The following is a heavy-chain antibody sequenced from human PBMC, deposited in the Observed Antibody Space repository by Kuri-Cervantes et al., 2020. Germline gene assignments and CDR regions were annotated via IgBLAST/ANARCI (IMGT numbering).Heavy chain of an antibody. D-gene: IGHD2-15*01. Sequence: SGPTLVKPTQTLTLTCTFSGFSLRTSEEAVGWIRQPPGKALEWIALIFWSDEIHYSPSLKSRLTITKDTSKNQVVLTMTNMDPVDTATYYCARIDEKVXVAAFFDYWGQGTLVTVSS. CDR3: ARIDEKVXVAAFFDY. V-gene: IGHV2-5*01. J-gene: IGHJ4*02. CDR2: IFWSDEI. CDR1: GFSLRTSEEA.